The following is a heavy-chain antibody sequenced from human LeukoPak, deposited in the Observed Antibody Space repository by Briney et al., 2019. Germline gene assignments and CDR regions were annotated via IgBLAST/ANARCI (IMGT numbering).Heavy chain of an antibody. J-gene: IGHJ4*02. CDR3: ARSYCGGDCWASAFDY. D-gene: IGHD2-21*02. CDR2: IYHSGST. CDR1: GDSISSSRYY. Sequence: SETLSLTCTVSGDSISSSRYYWGWIRQPPGKGLEWIGSIYHSGSTYYNPSLKSRVTISVDTSKNQISLKLSSVTAADTAVYYCARSYCGGDCWASAFDYWGQGTLVTVSS. V-gene: IGHV4-39*07.